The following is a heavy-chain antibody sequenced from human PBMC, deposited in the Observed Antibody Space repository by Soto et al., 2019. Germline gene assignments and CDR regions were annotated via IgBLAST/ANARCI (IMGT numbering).Heavy chain of an antibody. J-gene: IGHJ3*02. V-gene: IGHV3-30*18. CDR3: AKGVTYCGGDCYSVDAFDI. CDR1: GFTFSSYG. Sequence: GGSLRLSCAASGFTFSSYGMHWVRQAPGKGLEWVAVISYDGSNKYYADSVKGRFTISRDNSKNTLYLQMNSLRAEDTAVYYCAKGVTYCGGDCYSVDAFDIWGQGTMVTVSS. D-gene: IGHD2-21*02. CDR2: ISYDGSNK.